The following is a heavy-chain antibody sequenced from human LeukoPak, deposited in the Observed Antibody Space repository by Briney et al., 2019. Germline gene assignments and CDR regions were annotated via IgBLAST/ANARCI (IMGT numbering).Heavy chain of an antibody. CDR1: GFTFSSYA. Sequence: GGSLRLSCAASGFTFSSYAMHWVRQAPGKGLEWVAVISYDGSNKYYADSVKGRFTISRDNSKNTLYLQMNSLRAEDTAVYYCARDQASGYNRQFDYWGQGTLVTVSS. V-gene: IGHV3-30-3*01. CDR2: ISYDGSNK. CDR3: ARDQASGYNRQFDY. D-gene: IGHD5-12*01. J-gene: IGHJ4*02.